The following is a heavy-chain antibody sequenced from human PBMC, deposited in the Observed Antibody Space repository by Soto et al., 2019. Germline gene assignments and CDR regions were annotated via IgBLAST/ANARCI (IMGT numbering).Heavy chain of an antibody. V-gene: IGHV4-39*01. CDR2: IYYSGST. CDR3: ARLGIAAAGKGPYYYYGMDV. CDR1: GGSISSSSYY. J-gene: IGHJ6*02. Sequence: PSETLSLTCTVSGGSISSSSYYWGWIRQPPGKGLEWIGSIYYSGSTYYNPSLKSRVTISVDTSKNQFSLRLSSVTAADTAVYYCARLGIAAAGKGPYYYYGMDVWGQGTTVTSP. D-gene: IGHD6-13*01.